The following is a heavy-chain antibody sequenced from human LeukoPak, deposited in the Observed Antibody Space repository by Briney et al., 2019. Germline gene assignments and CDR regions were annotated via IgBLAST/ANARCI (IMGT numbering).Heavy chain of an antibody. CDR1: GGSISSYY. CDR3: AREIVVVPASPNRYYCYYGMDV. J-gene: IGHJ6*02. Sequence: SETLSLTCTVSGGSISSYYWSWIRQPAGKGLEWIGRIYTSGSTNYNPSLKSRVTMSVDTSKNQFSLKLSSVTAADTAVYYCAREIVVVPASPNRYYCYYGMDVWGQGTTVTVSS. V-gene: IGHV4-4*07. CDR2: IYTSGST. D-gene: IGHD2-2*01.